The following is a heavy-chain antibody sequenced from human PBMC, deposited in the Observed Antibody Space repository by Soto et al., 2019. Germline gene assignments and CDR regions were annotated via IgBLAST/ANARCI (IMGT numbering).Heavy chain of an antibody. CDR3: AGGNSSRWYWFDP. V-gene: IGHV4-31*03. CDR1: GGSISSTNYY. CDR2: IYYNGNT. J-gene: IGHJ5*02. D-gene: IGHD6-13*01. Sequence: QVQLQESGPGLVKPSQTLSLTCTVSGGSISSTNYYWSWIRRHPGKGLEWIGYIYYNGNTYYNPYLKGRVTISVDTSKNQFSLKLSSVTAADTAVYYCAGGNSSRWYWFDPWGQGTLVTVSS.